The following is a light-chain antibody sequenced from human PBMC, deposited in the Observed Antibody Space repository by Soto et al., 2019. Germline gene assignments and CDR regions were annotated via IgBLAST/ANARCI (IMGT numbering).Light chain of an antibody. V-gene: IGKV3-20*01. CDR2: GAS. J-gene: IGKJ2*01. Sequence: EIVLTQSPGTLSLSPGERATLSCRASQSVSSNYLAWYQQKPGQAPRLLIYGASRGAAGIPDRFSGSGSGTDFTLTISRLEPEDCAVYFCQQYGRSPKFTFGQGIKLEIK. CDR1: QSVSSNY. CDR3: QQYGRSPKFT.